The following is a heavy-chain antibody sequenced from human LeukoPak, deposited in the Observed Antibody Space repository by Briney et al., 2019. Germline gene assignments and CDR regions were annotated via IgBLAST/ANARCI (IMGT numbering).Heavy chain of an antibody. Sequence: GGSLRLSCAASGFTFSGSAMHWVRQASGKGLEWVGRIRGKANSYATAYAASVKGRFTISRDDSKNTAYLQMNSLKTEDTAVYYCTRREYSSSFRDYWGQGTLVTVSS. CDR1: GFTFSGSA. J-gene: IGHJ4*02. V-gene: IGHV3-73*01. D-gene: IGHD6-6*01. CDR3: TRREYSSSFRDY. CDR2: IRGKANSYAT.